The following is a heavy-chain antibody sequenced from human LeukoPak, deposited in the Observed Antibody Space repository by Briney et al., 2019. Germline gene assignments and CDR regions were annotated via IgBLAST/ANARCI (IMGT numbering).Heavy chain of an antibody. J-gene: IGHJ4*02. D-gene: IGHD3-10*01. V-gene: IGHV4-59*08. CDR3: ARHYYGSGSYFDY. Sequence: SETLSLTCTVSGGSISSYYWSWIRQPPGKGLEWVGYIYYSGSTDYNPSLKRRVTISVDTSKNQFSLKLSSVTAADTAAYYCARHYYGSGSYFDYWGQGTLVTVSS. CDR1: GGSISSYY. CDR2: IYYSGST.